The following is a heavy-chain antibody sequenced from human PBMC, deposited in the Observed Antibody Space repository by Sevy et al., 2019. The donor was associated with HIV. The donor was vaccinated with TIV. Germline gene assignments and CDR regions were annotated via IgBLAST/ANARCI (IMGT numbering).Heavy chain of an antibody. CDR3: SRRRAFEYASSGFPSH. V-gene: IGHV1-18*01. CDR2: ISVYNGKT. Sequence: ASVKVSCKTSGYTFTSFGISWVRQAPGQGLEWVGWISVYNGKTNYAQKFQGRITLTSDTSTRTAYMDLRSLISDDTAVCYCSRRRAFEYASSGFPSHWGQGTLVTVSS. J-gene: IGHJ4*02. CDR1: GYTFTSFG. D-gene: IGHD3-22*01.